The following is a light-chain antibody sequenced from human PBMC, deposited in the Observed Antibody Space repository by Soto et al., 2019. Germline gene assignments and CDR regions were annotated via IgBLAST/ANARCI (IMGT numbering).Light chain of an antibody. CDR3: QQYNSNSV. V-gene: IGKV1-5*03. Sequence: DIQMTQSPSTLSASVGDRVTITCRASQSISSWLAWYQQKPGKAPKLLIYKASSLESGVPSRFSGSGSGTGFTLTISSLQPDDFATYYCQQYNSNSVFGQGTKLEIK. CDR2: KAS. J-gene: IGKJ2*01. CDR1: QSISSW.